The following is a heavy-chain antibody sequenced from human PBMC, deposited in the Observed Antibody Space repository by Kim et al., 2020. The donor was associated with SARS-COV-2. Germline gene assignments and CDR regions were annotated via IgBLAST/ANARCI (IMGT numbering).Heavy chain of an antibody. CDR3: ARADIVVVVAASPGAFDI. D-gene: IGHD2-15*01. J-gene: IGHJ3*02. V-gene: IGHV1-69*13. Sequence: SVKVSCKASGGTFSSYAISWVRQAPGQGLEWMGGIIPIFGTANYAQKFQGRVTITADESTSTAYMELSSLRSEDTAVYYCARADIVVVVAASPGAFDIWGQGTMVTVSS. CDR1: GGTFSSYA. CDR2: IIPIFGTA.